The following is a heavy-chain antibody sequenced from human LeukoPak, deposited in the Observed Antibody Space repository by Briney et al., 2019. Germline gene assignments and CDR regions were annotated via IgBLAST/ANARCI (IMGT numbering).Heavy chain of an antibody. CDR2: INPNTGGT. J-gene: IGHJ4*02. Sequence: ASVKVSCKASGYTFTAYYMHWVRQAPGQGLEWMGWINPNTGGTSYAQKFQGRVTMTRDTSISTAYMDLSRLRSDDTAVYYCASLGDYYGSGSYAPFDYWGQGTLVTVSS. CDR1: GYTFTAYY. V-gene: IGHV1-2*02. D-gene: IGHD3-10*01. CDR3: ASLGDYYGSGSYAPFDY.